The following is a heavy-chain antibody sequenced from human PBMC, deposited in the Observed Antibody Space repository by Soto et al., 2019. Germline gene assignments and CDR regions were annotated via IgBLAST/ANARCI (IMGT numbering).Heavy chain of an antibody. CDR3: AHRGGATVGLYYFDY. J-gene: IGHJ4*02. CDR2: IYWHDDK. V-gene: IGHV2-5*01. D-gene: IGHD3-16*01. CDR1: GFSLSTTGVG. Sequence: QITLQESGPTLVKPTQTLTLTCTFSGFSLSTTGVGVSWIRQPPGKALAWLALIYWHDDKRYSPSLKSRLTITKDPSKNQVVLTMTNMDPVDTATYYCAHRGGATVGLYYFDYWGQGALVTVAS.